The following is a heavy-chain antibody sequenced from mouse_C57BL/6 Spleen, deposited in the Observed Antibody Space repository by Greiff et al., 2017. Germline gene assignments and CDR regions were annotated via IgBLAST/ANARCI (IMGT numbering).Heavy chain of an antibody. D-gene: IGHD3-2*02. J-gene: IGHJ4*01. CDR1: GYTFTSYW. V-gene: IGHV1-69*01. Sequence: QVQLQQPGAELVMPGASVKLSCKASGYTFTSYWMPWVKQRPGQGLEWIGEIDPSDSYPNYNQKFKGKSTLTVDKSSSTAYMQLSSLTSEDSAVDYCARSELRLRMDYWGKGTSVTVSS. CDR2: IDPSDSYP. CDR3: ARSELRLRMDY.